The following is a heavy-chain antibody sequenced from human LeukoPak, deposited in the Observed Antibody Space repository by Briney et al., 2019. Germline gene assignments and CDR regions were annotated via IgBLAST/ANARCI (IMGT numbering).Heavy chain of an antibody. D-gene: IGHD3-22*01. Sequence: SETLSLTRTVSGGSISSYYWSWIRQPPGKGLEWIGEINHSGSTNYNPSLKSRVTISVDTSKNQFSLKLSSVTAADTAVYYCARTHSSGSRGDFDYWGQGTLVTVSS. J-gene: IGHJ4*02. CDR1: GGSISSYY. CDR2: INHSGST. V-gene: IGHV4-34*01. CDR3: ARTHSSGSRGDFDY.